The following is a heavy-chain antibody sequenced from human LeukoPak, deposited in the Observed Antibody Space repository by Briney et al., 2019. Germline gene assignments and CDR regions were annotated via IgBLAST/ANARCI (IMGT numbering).Heavy chain of an antibody. Sequence: PSETLSLTCTVSGGSISSFYWSWMRQPPGKGLEWIGYIYYSGSTNYNPSLKSRVTISVDTSKNQFSLKLSSVTAADTAVDYCAGRGAILRAFDIWGQGTMVTVSS. V-gene: IGHV4-59*08. J-gene: IGHJ3*02. CDR2: IYYSGST. CDR3: AGRGAILRAFDI. D-gene: IGHD3-10*01. CDR1: GGSISSFY.